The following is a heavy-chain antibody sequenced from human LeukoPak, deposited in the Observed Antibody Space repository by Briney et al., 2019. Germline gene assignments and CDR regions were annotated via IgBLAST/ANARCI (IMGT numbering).Heavy chain of an antibody. Sequence: SVKVSCKASGGTFSSYAISWVRQAPGQGLEWMGGIIPIFGTANYAQKFQGRVAITADESTSTAYMELSSLRSEDSAVYYCARAGEGGEGFDYWGQGTLVTVSS. D-gene: IGHD3-10*01. CDR1: GGTFSSYA. J-gene: IGHJ4*02. CDR2: IIPIFGTA. CDR3: ARAGEGGEGFDY. V-gene: IGHV1-69*13.